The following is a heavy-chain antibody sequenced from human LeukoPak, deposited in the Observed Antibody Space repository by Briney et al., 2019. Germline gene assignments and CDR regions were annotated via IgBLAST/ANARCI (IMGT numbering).Heavy chain of an antibody. CDR1: GFSFSRAW. Sequence: GGSLRLSCAASGFSFSRAWMSWVRQAPGKGLEWVGRIKSKSDGGTTDYAAPVKGRFTISRDDSKNTLFLQMNSLKTEDTAVYYCTTRRDTYYYDSSGYLDAFDIWGQGTMVTVSS. V-gene: IGHV3-15*01. CDR3: TTRRDTYYYDSSGYLDAFDI. J-gene: IGHJ3*02. D-gene: IGHD3-22*01. CDR2: IKSKSDGGTT.